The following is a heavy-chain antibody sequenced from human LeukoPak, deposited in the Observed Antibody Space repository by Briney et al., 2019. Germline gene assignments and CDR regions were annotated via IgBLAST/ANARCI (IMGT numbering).Heavy chain of an antibody. CDR2: IYYTRNT. J-gene: IGHJ4*02. CDR1: GDSIGSGPYY. V-gene: IGHV4-39*01. D-gene: IGHD3-22*01. Sequence: NPSETLSFTCSVSGDSIGSGPYYWSWIRQSPGKGLEWIGTIYYTRNTYYNSSLKSRVTISIDTSKNQFSLKLSSVTAADTAIYYCARRDNSDSSGYFDHWGQGTLVTVSS. CDR3: ARRDNSDSSGYFDH.